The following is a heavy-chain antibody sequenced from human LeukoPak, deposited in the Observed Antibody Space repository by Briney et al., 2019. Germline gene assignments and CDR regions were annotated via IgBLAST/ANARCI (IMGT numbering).Heavy chain of an antibody. Sequence: GGSLRLSCAASGFTFNNAWMSWVRQAPGKGLEWVSVIYSGGSTYYADSVKGRFTISGDNSKNTLYLQMNSLRAEDTAVYYCARVITMVRGVIILAYYFDYWGQGTLVTVSS. J-gene: IGHJ4*02. V-gene: IGHV3-66*01. CDR1: GFTFNNAW. CDR2: IYSGGST. D-gene: IGHD3-10*01. CDR3: ARVITMVRGVIILAYYFDY.